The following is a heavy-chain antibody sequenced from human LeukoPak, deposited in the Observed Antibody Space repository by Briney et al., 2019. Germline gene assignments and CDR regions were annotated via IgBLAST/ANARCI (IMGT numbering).Heavy chain of an antibody. CDR1: GGSFSGYY. J-gene: IGHJ4*02. D-gene: IGHD3-22*01. V-gene: IGHV4-34*01. CDR2: INHSGST. Sequence: WETLSLTCAVYGGSFSGYYWSWIRQPPGKGLEWIGEINHSGSTNYNPSLKSRVTISVDTSKNQFSLKLSSVTAADTAVYYCASLVSYFGYSDSSGYANWGQGTLVTVSS. CDR3: ASLVSYFGYSDSSGYAN.